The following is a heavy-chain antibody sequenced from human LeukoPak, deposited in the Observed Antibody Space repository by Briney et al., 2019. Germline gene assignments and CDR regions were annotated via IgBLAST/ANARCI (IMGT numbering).Heavy chain of an antibody. CDR3: IRARKWYNSGWYYFDY. J-gene: IGHJ4*02. Sequence: PGGSLRLSCTASGFTFGDYAMSWVRQAPGKGLEWVGFIRSKGYGGTTEYAASVKGRFTISRDDSKSSAYLQMNSLKSEDTAVYYCIRARKWYNSGWYYFDYWGQGTLVTVSS. CDR2: IRSKGYGGTT. D-gene: IGHD6-19*01. V-gene: IGHV3-49*04. CDR1: GFTFGDYA.